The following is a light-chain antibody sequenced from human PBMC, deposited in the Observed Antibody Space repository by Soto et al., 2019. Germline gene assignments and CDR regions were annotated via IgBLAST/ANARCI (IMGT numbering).Light chain of an antibody. J-gene: IGKJ4*01. CDR3: QQFSSYPLI. CDR2: DAS. Sequence: AIQLTQSPSSLSASVGDSVSITCRASQGLNRALAWYQENPGKVPKFLIYDASTLEGGVPSRFSGSGSGTDFTLTISSLQPEDSGTYYCQQFSSYPLIFGGGTKVEIK. CDR1: QGLNRA. V-gene: IGKV1-13*02.